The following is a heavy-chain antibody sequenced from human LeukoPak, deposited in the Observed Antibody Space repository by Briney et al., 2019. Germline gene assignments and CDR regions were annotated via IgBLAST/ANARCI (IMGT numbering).Heavy chain of an antibody. J-gene: IGHJ3*02. CDR3: ARAGGDGYNTDAFDI. CDR1: GFTFSSYS. D-gene: IGHD5-24*01. CDR2: ISSSSSYI. Sequence: GGSLRLSCAASGFTFSSYSMNWVRQAPGKGLEWVSSISSSSSYIYYADSVKGRFTISRDNAKNSLYLQMNSLRAEDTAVHYCARAGGDGYNTDAFDIWGQGTMVTVSS. V-gene: IGHV3-21*01.